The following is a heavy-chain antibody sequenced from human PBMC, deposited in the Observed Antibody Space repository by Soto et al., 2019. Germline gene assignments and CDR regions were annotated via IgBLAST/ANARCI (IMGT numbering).Heavy chain of an antibody. J-gene: IGHJ4*02. CDR3: TSREYSHGLLDYEN. Sequence: GSLRLSCAASGFTFSNAWMTWVRQAPGKGLEWVGRIKNKIDGGTTDYAAPVKGRLTVSRDDSKNTLYLQMNSLKTEDTAVYYCTSREYSHGLLDYENWGQATLVTVAS. V-gene: IGHV3-15*01. CDR1: GFTFSNAW. D-gene: IGHD5-18*01. CDR2: IKNKIDGGTT.